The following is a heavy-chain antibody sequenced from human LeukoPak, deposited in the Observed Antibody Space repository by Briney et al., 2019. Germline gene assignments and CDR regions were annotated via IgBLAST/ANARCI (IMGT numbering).Heavy chain of an antibody. CDR3: ASQVVGAAFDP. Sequence: PGGSLRLSCVASGFTLSGYWMHWVRQPPGKGLVWVSRIKSDGSMTNYADSVKGPFTISRDNAKNTLYLQMNSLRAEDTAVYYCASQVVGAAFDPWGQGTLVTVSS. V-gene: IGHV3-74*01. CDR1: GFTLSGYW. CDR2: IKSDGSMT. D-gene: IGHD2-15*01. J-gene: IGHJ5*02.